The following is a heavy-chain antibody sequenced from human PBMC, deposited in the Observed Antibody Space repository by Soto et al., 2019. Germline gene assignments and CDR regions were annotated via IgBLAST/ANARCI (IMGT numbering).Heavy chain of an antibody. V-gene: IGHV1-58*02. CDR3: AALAWYYYDSSGYYYPTFDY. CDR1: GGTFSSYA. Sequence: SVKVSCKASGGTFSSYAISWVRQARGQRLEWIGWIVVGSGNTNYAQKFQERVTITRDMSTSTAYMELSSLRSEDTAVYYCAALAWYYYDSSGYYYPTFDYWGQGTLVTVSS. CDR2: IVVGSGNT. J-gene: IGHJ4*02. D-gene: IGHD3-22*01.